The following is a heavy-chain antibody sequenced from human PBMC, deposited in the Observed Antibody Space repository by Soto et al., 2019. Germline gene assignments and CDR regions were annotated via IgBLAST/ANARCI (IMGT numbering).Heavy chain of an antibody. CDR1: GGSFNSDA. Sequence: QVQLVQSGAEVKKPGSSVKVSCKASGGSFNSDAINWVRQAPGQGLEWMGGIIPISGTTNYAQKFQGRVTITADDSTGTAYMDVSSLRSEDTAIYYCARGDYGDYHSYYYGMAVWGQGTTVTVSS. D-gene: IGHD4-17*01. CDR2: IIPISGTT. V-gene: IGHV1-69*01. J-gene: IGHJ6*02. CDR3: ARGDYGDYHSYYYGMAV.